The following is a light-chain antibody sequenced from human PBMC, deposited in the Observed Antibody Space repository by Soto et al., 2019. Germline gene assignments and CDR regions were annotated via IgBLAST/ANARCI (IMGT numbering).Light chain of an antibody. CDR1: QSVSSD. CDR2: GAS. Sequence: EIVMTQSPATLSVSPGERVTLSCRASQSVSSDLAWYQQKPGQAPRLLIYGASTGATGIPARFSGSGSGTEFTLTISSLQSEDFAVYYCQQYNNWALVIFGGGTKVEIK. J-gene: IGKJ4*01. CDR3: QQYNNWALVI. V-gene: IGKV3-15*01.